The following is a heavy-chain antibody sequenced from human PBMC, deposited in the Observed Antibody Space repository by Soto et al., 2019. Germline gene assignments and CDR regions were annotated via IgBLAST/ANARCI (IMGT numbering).Heavy chain of an antibody. CDR1: GFSFRSYA. D-gene: IGHD1-1*01. CDR2: MSYDGSDK. Sequence: QVQLVESGGGVVQPGRSLRLSCAASGFSFRSYAMHWVRQAPGKGLEWVAVMSYDGSDKDYADSVKGRFTISRDNSKNTLYLQMSSQRAEDKAVSYGARARIGTPDLEYWGQGTMVTVSS. CDR3: ARARIGTPDLEY. J-gene: IGHJ4*02. V-gene: IGHV3-30-3*01.